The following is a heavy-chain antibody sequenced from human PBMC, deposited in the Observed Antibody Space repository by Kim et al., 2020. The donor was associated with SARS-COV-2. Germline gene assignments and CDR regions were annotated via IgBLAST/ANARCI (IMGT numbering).Heavy chain of an antibody. V-gene: IGHV3-23*01. Sequence: GGSLRLSCAASGFTFSSYAMSWVRQAPGKGLEWVSAISGSGGSTYYADSVKGRFTXSRDNSKNTLYLQMXXXRAEDTAVYYCAKVXXXGHPYSSSGWGFGXWGQXXXVTVSS. CDR1: GFTFSSYA. D-gene: IGHD6-13*01. CDR2: ISGSGGST. J-gene: IGHJ4*02. CDR3: AKVXXXGHPYSSSGWGFGX.